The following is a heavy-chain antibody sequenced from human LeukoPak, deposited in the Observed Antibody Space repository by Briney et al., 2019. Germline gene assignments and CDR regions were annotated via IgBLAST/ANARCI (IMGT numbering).Heavy chain of an antibody. Sequence: GGSLRLSCAASGFNFSDYHMTWIRQAPGKGLEWVSYISGSGHKTYYADSVKGRFTISRDNAKNSLYLQMNSLRAEDRAVYYCARDNYDSSGSPYWGQGTLVTVSS. V-gene: IGHV3-11*04. CDR3: ARDNYDSSGSPY. D-gene: IGHD3-22*01. CDR2: ISGSGHKT. CDR1: GFNFSDYH. J-gene: IGHJ4*02.